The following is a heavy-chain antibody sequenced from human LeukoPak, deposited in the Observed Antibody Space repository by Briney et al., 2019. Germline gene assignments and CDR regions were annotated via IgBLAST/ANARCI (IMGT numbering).Heavy chain of an antibody. CDR3: ARDLFEYCSSTSCYTDY. J-gene: IGHJ4*02. CDR1: GYTFTSYG. CDR2: ISAYNGNT. V-gene: IGHV1-18*01. D-gene: IGHD2-2*02. Sequence: ASVKFSCKASGYTFTSYGISWVRQAPGQGLEWMGWISAYNGNTNYAQKLQGRVTMTIDTSTSTAYMELRSLRSDDTAVYYCARDLFEYCSSTSCYTDYWGQGTLVTVSS.